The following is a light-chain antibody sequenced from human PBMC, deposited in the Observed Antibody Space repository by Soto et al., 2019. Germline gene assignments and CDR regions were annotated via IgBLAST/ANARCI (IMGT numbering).Light chain of an antibody. Sequence: TQSPATLSLSPGERATFSCRAIQSVGSYLAWYQQKPVQAPRPLISDASTRATGIPARFSGSGSGTEVTLTINSLQSEDFAVYYCQQYNNWPRTFGQGTKVDIK. CDR3: QQYNNWPRT. J-gene: IGKJ1*01. CDR1: QSVGSY. CDR2: DAS. V-gene: IGKV3-15*01.